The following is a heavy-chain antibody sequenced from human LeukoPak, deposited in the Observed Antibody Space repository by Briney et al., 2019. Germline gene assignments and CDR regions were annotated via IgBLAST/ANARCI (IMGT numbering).Heavy chain of an antibody. V-gene: IGHV1-18*01. CDR2: ISAYNGNT. CDR3: ARDPPYYYDSSGYYYAIFDY. J-gene: IGHJ4*02. Sequence: GASVKVSCKASGYTFTSYGISWVRQAPGQGLEWMGWISAYNGNTNYAQKLQGRVTMTTDTSTSTAYMELRSLRSDDTAVYYCARDPPYYYDSSGYYYAIFDYWGQGTRVTVSS. CDR1: GYTFTSYG. D-gene: IGHD3-22*01.